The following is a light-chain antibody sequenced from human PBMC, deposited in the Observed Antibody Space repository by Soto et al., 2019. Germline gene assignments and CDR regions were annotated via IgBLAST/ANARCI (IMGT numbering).Light chain of an antibody. CDR1: QSVGSSY. CDR3: QQYGSSRT. V-gene: IGKV3-20*01. Sequence: WTLSLSPGERATLSCRASQSVGSSYLAWYQQKPGQAPRLLIYGASSRATGIPDRFSGSGSGTDFTLTISRLEPEDFAVYYCQQYGSSRTFGQGTKVDIX. J-gene: IGKJ1*01. CDR2: GAS.